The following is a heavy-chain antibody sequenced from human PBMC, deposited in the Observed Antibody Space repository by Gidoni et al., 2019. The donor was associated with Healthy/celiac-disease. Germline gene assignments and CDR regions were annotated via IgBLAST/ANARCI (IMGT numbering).Heavy chain of an antibody. Sequence: QVQLVPPGAEVKQPGAPVKVSCKASRYTFTGSYMHWLRQAPGQGLAWMGWINPNSGGTNYAQKFQGRVTMTRDTSISTAYMELSRLRSDDTAVYYCARERERYCSSTSCYPYNWFDPWGQGTLVTVSS. V-gene: IGHV1-2*02. CDR2: INPNSGGT. CDR3: ARERERYCSSTSCYPYNWFDP. CDR1: RYTFTGSY. J-gene: IGHJ5*02. D-gene: IGHD2-2*01.